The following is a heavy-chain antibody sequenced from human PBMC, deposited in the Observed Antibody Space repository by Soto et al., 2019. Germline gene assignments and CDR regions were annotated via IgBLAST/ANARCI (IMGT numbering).Heavy chain of an antibody. CDR3: AESDREDTAVVIGVRPGEYGVDV. V-gene: IGHV3-30*04. CDR2: ISYNGGNR. J-gene: IGHJ6*02. D-gene: IGHD2-15*01. CDR1: GFTFSNYA. Sequence: QVQLVESGGGVVQPGRSLRLSCAASGFTFSNYAMHWVRQAPGKGLECVAVISYNGGNRFYRDYVKGRFTISKDNSKNRVHLQIDSLRYEDAAVYYCAESDREDTAVVIGVRPGEYGVDVWGQGTTVTVSS.